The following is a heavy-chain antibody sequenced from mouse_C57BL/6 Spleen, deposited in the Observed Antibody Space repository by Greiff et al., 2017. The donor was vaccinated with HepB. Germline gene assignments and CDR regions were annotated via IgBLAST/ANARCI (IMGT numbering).Heavy chain of an antibody. Sequence: VQGVESGAELARPGASVKMSCKASGYTFTSYTMHWVKQRPGQGLEWIGYINPSSGYTKYNQKFKDKATLTADKSSSTAYMQLSSLTSEDSAVYYGARERFYYGSSPGYFDYWGQGTTLTVSS. V-gene: IGHV1-4*01. CDR2: INPSSGYT. CDR1: GYTFTSYT. J-gene: IGHJ2*01. CDR3: ARERFYYGSSPGYFDY. D-gene: IGHD1-1*01.